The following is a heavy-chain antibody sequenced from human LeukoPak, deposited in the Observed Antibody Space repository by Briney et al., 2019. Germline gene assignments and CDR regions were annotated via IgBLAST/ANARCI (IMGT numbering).Heavy chain of an antibody. D-gene: IGHD5-12*01. CDR2: ISGSGGST. J-gene: IGHJ4*02. CDR3: AKDVSGDIRGQFDH. Sequence: GGSLRLSCAASGFTFSSYAMSWVRQAPGKGLEWVSAISGSGGSTYYADSVKGRFTISRDNSKNTLYLQMNSLRVEDTAVYYCAKDVSGDIRGQFDHWGQGILVTVSS. CDR1: GFTFSSYA. V-gene: IGHV3-23*01.